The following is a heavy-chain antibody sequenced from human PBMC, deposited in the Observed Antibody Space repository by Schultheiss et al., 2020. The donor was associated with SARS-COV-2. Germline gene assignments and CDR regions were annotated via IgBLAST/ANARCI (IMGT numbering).Heavy chain of an antibody. Sequence: AGSLRLSCAASGFTFSSYAMSWVRQAPGKGLEWVSAISGSGGSTYYADSVKGRFTISRDNAKNSLYLQMNSLRDEDTALYYCARVVVVAANSRPFDYWGQGTLVTVSS. J-gene: IGHJ4*02. V-gene: IGHV3-23*01. D-gene: IGHD2-15*01. CDR3: ARVVVVAANSRPFDY. CDR2: ISGSGGST. CDR1: GFTFSSYA.